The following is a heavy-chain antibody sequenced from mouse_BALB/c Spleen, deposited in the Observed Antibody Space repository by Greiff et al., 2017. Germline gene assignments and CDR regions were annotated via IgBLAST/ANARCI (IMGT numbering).Heavy chain of an antibody. CDR3: ARDADGHDY. CDR2: IRHKANGYTT. V-gene: IGHV7-3*02. J-gene: IGHJ2*01. Sequence: EVKLVESGGGLVQPGGSLRLSCATSGFTFTTYYMSWVRQPPGKALEWLGFIRHKANGYTTEYSTTVKGRFTISRDTSQSILYLQMNTLRAEDSATYYCARDADGHDYWGQGTTVTVSS. CDR1: GFTFTTYY. D-gene: IGHD2-3*01.